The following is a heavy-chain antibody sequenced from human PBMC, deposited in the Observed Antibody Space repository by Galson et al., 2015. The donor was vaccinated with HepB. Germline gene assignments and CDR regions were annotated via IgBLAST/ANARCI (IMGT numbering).Heavy chain of an antibody. V-gene: IGHV3-23*01. D-gene: IGHD2/OR15-2a*01. CDR1: GFAFSNYG. J-gene: IGHJ4*02. CDR3: AKRDTISQYFVDN. CDR2: ASKTVPTT. Sequence: SLRLSCAASGFAFSNYGMSWVRQAPGKGLEWVSTASKTVPTTYYADSVRGRFTISRDNSRNIVYLQMNSLRDEDTAVYYCAKRDTISQYFVDNWGQGILVTVSS.